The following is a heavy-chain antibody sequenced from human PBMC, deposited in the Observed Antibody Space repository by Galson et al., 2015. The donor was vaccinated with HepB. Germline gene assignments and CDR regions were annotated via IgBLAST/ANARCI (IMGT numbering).Heavy chain of an antibody. CDR3: ARGRWYSSSCCWFDP. CDR2: TYYRSKWYN. J-gene: IGHJ5*02. D-gene: IGHD6-13*01. Sequence: CAISGDSVSSNSAAWNWIRQSPSRGLEWLGRTYYRSKWYNDYALSVKSRITINPDTSKNQFSLKLSSVTAADTAVYYCARGRWYSSSCCWFDPWGQGTLVTVSS. CDR1: GDSVSSNSAA. V-gene: IGHV6-1*01.